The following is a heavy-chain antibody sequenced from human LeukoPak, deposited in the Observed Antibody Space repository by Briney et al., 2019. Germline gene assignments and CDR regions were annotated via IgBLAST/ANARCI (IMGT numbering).Heavy chain of an antibody. Sequence: GGSLRLSCAASGFTFSSYAMGWVRQAPGKGLEWVSAITASGGNTYYADSVKGRFTISRDNSKNTLYLQMSSLRAEDTAVYYCAKTSAGIRGGYFDYWGQGTLVTVSS. J-gene: IGHJ4*02. D-gene: IGHD3-10*01. CDR2: ITASGGNT. CDR1: GFTFSSYA. V-gene: IGHV3-23*01. CDR3: AKTSAGIRGGYFDY.